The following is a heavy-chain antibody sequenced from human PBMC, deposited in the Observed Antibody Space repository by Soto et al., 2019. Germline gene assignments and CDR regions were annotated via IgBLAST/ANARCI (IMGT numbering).Heavy chain of an antibody. D-gene: IGHD3-22*01. V-gene: IGHV3-23*01. CDR1: GFTFSSYG. J-gene: IGHJ4*02. Sequence: PGGSLRLSCAASGFTFSSYGMSWVRQAPGKGLEWVSSISGSGGSTYNADSVKGRFTISRDNSKNTLYLQMNSLRAEDTAVYYCAKCNYDSSGYPRHFDYWAQGTLVTVSS. CDR2: ISGSGGST. CDR3: AKCNYDSSGYPRHFDY.